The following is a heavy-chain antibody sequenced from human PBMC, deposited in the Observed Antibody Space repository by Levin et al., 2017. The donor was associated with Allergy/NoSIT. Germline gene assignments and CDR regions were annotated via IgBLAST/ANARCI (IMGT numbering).Heavy chain of an antibody. CDR1: GFTFSDYY. CDR2: ISSSGSTI. V-gene: IGHV3-11*01. J-gene: IGHJ6*02. CDR3: ARGPNYDFYLGYYYGMDV. D-gene: IGHD3-3*01. Sequence: PGESLKISCAASGFTFSDYYMSWIRQAPGKGLEWVSYISSSGSTIYYADSVKGRFTISRDNAKNSLYLQMNSLRAEDTAVYYCARGPNYDFYLGYYYGMDVWGQGTTVTVSS.